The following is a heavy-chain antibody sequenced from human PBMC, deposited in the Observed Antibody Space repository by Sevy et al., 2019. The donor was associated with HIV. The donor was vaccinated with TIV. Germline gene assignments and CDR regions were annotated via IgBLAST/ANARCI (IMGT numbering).Heavy chain of an antibody. V-gene: IGHV3-23*01. CDR1: GFTFSSYA. CDR2: ISGSGGRT. Sequence: GGSLRLSCAASGFTFSSYAMSWVRQAPGKGLEWVSGISGSGGRTYYADSVKGRFTISRDNSKNTLYLQMKSLRAEDTAVYYCANLGTSYYESSSYYYQAPFDYWGQGTLVTSPQ. D-gene: IGHD3-22*01. CDR3: ANLGTSYYESSSYYYQAPFDY. J-gene: IGHJ4*02.